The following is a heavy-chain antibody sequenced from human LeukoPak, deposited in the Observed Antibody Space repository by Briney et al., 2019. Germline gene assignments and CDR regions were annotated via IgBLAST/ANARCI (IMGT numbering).Heavy chain of an antibody. J-gene: IGHJ4*02. CDR3: AREEYYYDSSGYYYFDY. Sequence: ASVKVSCKASGGTFSSYAISWVRPAPGQGLEWMGRIIPIFGIANYAQKFQGRVTITADKSTSTACMELSSLRSEDTAVYYCAREEYYYDSSGYYYFDYWGQGTLVTVSS. CDR2: IIPIFGIA. D-gene: IGHD3-22*01. V-gene: IGHV1-69*04. CDR1: GGTFSSYA.